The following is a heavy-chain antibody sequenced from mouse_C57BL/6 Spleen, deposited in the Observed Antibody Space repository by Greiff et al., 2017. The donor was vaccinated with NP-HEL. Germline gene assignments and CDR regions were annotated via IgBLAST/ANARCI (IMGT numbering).Heavy chain of an antibody. D-gene: IGHD2-1*01. V-gene: IGHV1-26*01. CDR3: ARWANYDYAMDY. Sequence: EVQLQQSGPELVKPGASVKISCKASGYTFTDYYMNWVKRSHGKSLEWIGDINPNNGGTSYNQKFKGKATLTVDKSSSTAYMELRSLTSEDSAVYYCARWANYDYAMDYWGQGTSVTVSA. J-gene: IGHJ4*01. CDR1: GYTFTDYY. CDR2: INPNNGGT.